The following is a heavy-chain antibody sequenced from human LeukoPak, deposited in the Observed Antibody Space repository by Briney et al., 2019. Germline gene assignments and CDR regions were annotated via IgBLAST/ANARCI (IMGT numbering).Heavy chain of an antibody. CDR3: ASNRVVAATPYYYYGMDV. D-gene: IGHD2-15*01. CDR2: IYYSGST. CDR1: GGSISSYY. J-gene: IGHJ6*02. Sequence: SETLSLTCTVSGGSISSYYWSWIRQPPGKGLEWIGYIYYSGSTNYNPSLKSRVTISVDTSKNQFSLKLSSVTAADTAVYYCASNRVVAATPYYYYGMDVWGQGTTVTVSS. V-gene: IGHV4-59*08.